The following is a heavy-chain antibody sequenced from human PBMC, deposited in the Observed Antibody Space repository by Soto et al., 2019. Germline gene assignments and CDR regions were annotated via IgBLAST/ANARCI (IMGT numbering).Heavy chain of an antibody. D-gene: IGHD3-10*01. Sequence: SPTLSLTCAISGDSVSSNSAAWNWIRQSPSRGLEWLGRTYYRSKWYNDYAVSVKSRITINPDTSKNQFSLQLNSVTPEDTAVYYWARVNLYYYGSGSYCHFYYYGMDVWGQGTTVTVSS. CDR3: ARVNLYYYGSGSYCHFYYYGMDV. V-gene: IGHV6-1*01. CDR2: TYYRSKWYN. CDR1: GDSVSSNSAA. J-gene: IGHJ6*02.